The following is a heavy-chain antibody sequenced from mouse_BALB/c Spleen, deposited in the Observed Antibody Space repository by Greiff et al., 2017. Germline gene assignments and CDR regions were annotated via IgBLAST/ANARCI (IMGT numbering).Heavy chain of an antibody. J-gene: IGHJ3*01. CDR1: GFSLTSYG. D-gene: IGHD2-10*02. CDR3: AREGGYGRAPNQAWFAY. V-gene: IGHV2-9*02. Sequence: QVQLKESGPGLVAPSQSLSITCTVSGFSLTSYGVHWVRQPPGKGLEWLGVIWAGGSTNYNSALMSRLGISKDNSKSQVFLKMNSLQTDDTAMYSCAREGGYGRAPNQAWFAYWGPGTLGTVSA. CDR2: IWAGGST.